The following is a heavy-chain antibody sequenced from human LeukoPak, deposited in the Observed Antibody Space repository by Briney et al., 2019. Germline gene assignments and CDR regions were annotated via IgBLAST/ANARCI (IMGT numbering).Heavy chain of an antibody. CDR1: GFTFRIHD. D-gene: IGHD2-2*01. Sequence: GGSLRLSCAAYGFTFRIHDMDWVRQAPGKVMEWVTFVRFDVSDDMYADSVKGRFTISRDNSKNTLSVQMISLRAEDTAVYYCAKSMYPDAFDIWGPGTMVTVS. CDR3: AKSMYPDAFDI. J-gene: IGHJ3*02. V-gene: IGHV3-30*02. CDR2: VRFDVSDD.